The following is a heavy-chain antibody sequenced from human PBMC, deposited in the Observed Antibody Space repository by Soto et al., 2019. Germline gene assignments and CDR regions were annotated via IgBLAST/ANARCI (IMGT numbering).Heavy chain of an antibody. J-gene: IGHJ6*02. CDR1: GYSFTSYW. Sequence: GESLKISCKGSGYSFTSYWIGWVRQMPGKGLEWMGIIYPGDSDTRYSPSFQGQVTISADKSISTAYLQWSSLKASDTAMYYCARLGCGYCSGWLNYYYGMDVWGQGTTVTVSS. CDR3: ARLGCGYCSGWLNYYYGMDV. V-gene: IGHV5-51*01. CDR2: IYPGDSDT. D-gene: IGHD2-15*01.